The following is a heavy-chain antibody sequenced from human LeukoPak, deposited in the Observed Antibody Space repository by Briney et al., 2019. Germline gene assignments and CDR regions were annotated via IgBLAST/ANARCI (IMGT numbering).Heavy chain of an antibody. J-gene: IGHJ6*03. D-gene: IGHD3-10*01. CDR3: ARVRYYGSGSYRYYMDV. V-gene: IGHV4-4*07. Sequence: SETMFFSCTASGSSISSYICSLIRQPAGKRLEWIRRNYTSGSTNYNPSLKSRVTMSVDKSKNSFSLQLSSLTAADTAVYYCARVRYYGSGSYRYYMDVWGKGTTVTVSS. CDR2: NYTSGST. CDR1: GSSISSYI.